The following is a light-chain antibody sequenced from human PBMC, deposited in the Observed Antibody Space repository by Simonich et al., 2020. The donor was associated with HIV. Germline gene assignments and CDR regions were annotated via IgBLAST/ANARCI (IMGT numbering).Light chain of an antibody. Sequence: EIVMPQSPATLSVSPGERATFSCRASKIFANNLAWYQQKPGQAPRLLIYGATTRATGIPVKFSGSGSGTEFTLTISSLQSEDFAVYYCQQYHLWPPLTFGGGTKVEIK. V-gene: IGKV3-15*01. CDR3: QQYHLWPPLT. CDR1: KIFANN. J-gene: IGKJ4*01. CDR2: GAT.